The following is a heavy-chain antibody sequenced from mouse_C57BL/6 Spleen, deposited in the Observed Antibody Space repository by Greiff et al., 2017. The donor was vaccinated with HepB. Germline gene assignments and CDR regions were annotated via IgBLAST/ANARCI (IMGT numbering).Heavy chain of an antibody. D-gene: IGHD2-4*01. V-gene: IGHV5-6*02. CDR3: ARRGLHYDYDDAMDY. CDR1: GFTFSSYG. J-gene: IGHJ4*01. Sequence: EVKLVESGGDLVKPGGSLKLSCAASGFTFSSYGMSWVRQTPDKRLEWVATISSGGSYTYYPDSVKGRFTISRDNAKNTLYLQMSSLKSEDTAMYYCARRGLHYDYDDAMDYWGQGTSVTVSS. CDR2: ISSGGSYT.